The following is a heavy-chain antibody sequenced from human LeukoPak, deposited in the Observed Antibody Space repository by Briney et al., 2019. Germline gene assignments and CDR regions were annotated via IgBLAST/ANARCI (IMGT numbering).Heavy chain of an antibody. D-gene: IGHD3-22*01. Sequence: SETLSLTCTVSGGSISSSGYYWSWIRQHPGKGLEWIGYIYYSGSTYYNPSLKSRVTISVDTSKNQFSLKLSSVTAADTAVYYCARGGLTYYCDSSGYYMNYFDYWGQGTLVTVSS. CDR2: IYYSGST. CDR1: GGSISSSGYY. V-gene: IGHV4-31*03. J-gene: IGHJ4*02. CDR3: ARGGLTYYCDSSGYYMNYFDY.